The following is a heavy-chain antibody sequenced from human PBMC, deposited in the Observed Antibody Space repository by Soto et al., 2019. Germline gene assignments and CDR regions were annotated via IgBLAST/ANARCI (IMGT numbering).Heavy chain of an antibody. J-gene: IGHJ5*02. V-gene: IGHV3-48*04. CDR2: ISSSGRTI. CDR1: GFTFTRYS. Sequence: RLSCAASGFTFTRYSMNWVRQAPGKGLEWVSYISSSGRTIYYADSVKGRFTISRDNAKNSLYLHMNSLRAEDTAVYYCARTYQNCFDTWRQGTLLTASS. CDR3: ARTYQNCFDT.